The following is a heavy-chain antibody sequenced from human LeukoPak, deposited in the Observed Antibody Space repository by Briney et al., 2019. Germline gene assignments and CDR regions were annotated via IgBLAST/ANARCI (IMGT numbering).Heavy chain of an antibody. CDR2: ISGSGGHT. Sequence: GGSLRLSCAASGLTFSSHAMSWVRQAPGKGLEWVSLISGSGGHTYYGDSVKGRFTISRDNSTNRLYLQMNSLRPEHTAVYYCAKGGAATMRDGYNYYYYYMEVWGRGTTVTVSS. CDR3: AKGGAATMRDGYNYYYYYMEV. J-gene: IGHJ6*03. CDR1: GLTFSSHA. D-gene: IGHD5-24*01. V-gene: IGHV3-23*01.